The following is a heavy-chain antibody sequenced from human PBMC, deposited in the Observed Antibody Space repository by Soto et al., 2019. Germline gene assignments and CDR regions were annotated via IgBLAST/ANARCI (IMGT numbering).Heavy chain of an antibody. CDR1: GFTFSSYG. V-gene: IGHV3-30*18. CDR3: AKDPKQQLVQFLFDY. Sequence: VQLVESGGGVVQPGRSLRLSCAASGFTFSSYGMHWVRQAPGKGLEWVAVISYDGSNKYYADSVKGRFTISRDNSKNTLYLQMNSLRAEDTAVYYCAKDPKQQLVQFLFDYWGQGTLVTVSS. CDR2: ISYDGSNK. J-gene: IGHJ4*02. D-gene: IGHD6-13*01.